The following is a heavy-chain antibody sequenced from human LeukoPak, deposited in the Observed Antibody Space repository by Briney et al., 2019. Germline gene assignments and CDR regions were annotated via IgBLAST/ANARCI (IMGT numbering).Heavy chain of an antibody. CDR2: IYYSGST. Sequence: SETLSLTCTVSGGSISSYYWSWLRQPPGKGLEWIGYIYYSGSTTYNPSLKSRVTISVDPSNNQFSLKLSSVTAADTAVYYCARNGNERVRPYYGMDVWGQGTTVTVSS. CDR3: ARNGNERVRPYYGMDV. V-gene: IGHV4-59*08. D-gene: IGHD1-1*01. J-gene: IGHJ6*02. CDR1: GGSISSYY.